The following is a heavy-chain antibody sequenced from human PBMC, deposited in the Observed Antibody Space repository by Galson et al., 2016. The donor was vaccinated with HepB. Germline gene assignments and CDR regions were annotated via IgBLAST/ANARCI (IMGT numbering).Heavy chain of an antibody. J-gene: IGHJ4*02. CDR2: ISTYSGNT. CDR1: GYTFTTSG. Sequence: SCKASGYTFTTSGISWVRQAPGQGLEWKGWISTYSGNTKFAQKIQGGLTLTTDSSTTTAYMELRSLRFDDTALYYGARDVQYRVESWGQGTLVTVSS. D-gene: IGHD2/OR15-2a*01. CDR3: ARDVQYRVES. V-gene: IGHV1-18*01.